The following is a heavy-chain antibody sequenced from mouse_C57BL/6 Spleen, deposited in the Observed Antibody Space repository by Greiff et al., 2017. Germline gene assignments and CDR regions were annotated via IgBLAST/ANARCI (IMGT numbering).Heavy chain of an antibody. V-gene: IGHV1-80*01. D-gene: IGHD4-1*01. Sequence: QVQLKESGAELVKPGASVKISCKASGYAFSSYWMHWVKQRPGKGLEWIGKIYPGDGDTNYNGKFKGKATLTADKSSSTAYLQLSSLTSQDTAVYSCAGEGGTPYFDYWGQGTTLTVSS. CDR3: AGEGGTPYFDY. CDR1: GYAFSSYW. CDR2: IYPGDGDT. J-gene: IGHJ2*01.